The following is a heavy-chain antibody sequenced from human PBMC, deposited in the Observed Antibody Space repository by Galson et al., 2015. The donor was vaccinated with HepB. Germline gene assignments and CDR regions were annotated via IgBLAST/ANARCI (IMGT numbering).Heavy chain of an antibody. Sequence: SLRLSCAASGFTFSSYAMHWVRQAPGKGLEYVSAISSNGGSTYYADSVKGRFTISRDNSKNTLYLQMSSLRAEDTAVYYCVKDWFWDYYDSSGSGFPTGYWGQGTLVTVSS. CDR3: VKDWFWDYYDSSGSGFPTGY. J-gene: IGHJ4*02. V-gene: IGHV3-64D*06. CDR2: ISSNGGST. D-gene: IGHD3-22*01. CDR1: GFTFSSYA.